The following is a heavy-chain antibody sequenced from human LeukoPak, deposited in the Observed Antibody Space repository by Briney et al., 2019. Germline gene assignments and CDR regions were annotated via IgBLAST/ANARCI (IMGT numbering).Heavy chain of an antibody. D-gene: IGHD6-19*01. J-gene: IGHJ4*02. CDR1: GGSISSYY. Sequence: SETLSLTCTVSGGSISSYYWSWIRQPAGKGLEWIGRIYTSGSTNYNPSLKSRVTMSVDTSKNQFSLKLSSVTAADTAVYYCARDPIEAVAGTPFDYWGQGTLVTVSS. CDR3: ARDPIEAVAGTPFDY. V-gene: IGHV4-4*07. CDR2: IYTSGST.